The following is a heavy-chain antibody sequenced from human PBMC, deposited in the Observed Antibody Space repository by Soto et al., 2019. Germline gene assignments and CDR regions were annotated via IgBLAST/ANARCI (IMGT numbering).Heavy chain of an antibody. CDR2: ISAYNGNT. CDR3: ARDVVVVTGNWFDP. Sequence: ASVKVSCKASGYTFTSYGISWVRQAPGQGLEGMGWISAYNGNTNYAQKLQGRVTMTTDTSTSTAYMELRSLRSDDTDVYYCARDVVVVTGNWFDPWGQGTLVTVSS. V-gene: IGHV1-18*04. CDR1: GYTFTSYG. D-gene: IGHD2-21*02. J-gene: IGHJ5*02.